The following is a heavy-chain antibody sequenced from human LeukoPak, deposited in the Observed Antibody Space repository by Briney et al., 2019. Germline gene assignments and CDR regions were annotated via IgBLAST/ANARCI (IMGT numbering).Heavy chain of an antibody. CDR2: IYHSGST. V-gene: IGHV4-38-2*01. CDR3: ARAGIGIRYYMDV. J-gene: IGHJ6*03. Sequence: PSETLSLTCAVSGYSISSGYYWGWIRQPPGKGLEWIGNIYHSGSTYYNPSLRSRVTISVDTSKNQFSLKLGSVTAADTAVYYCARAGIGIRYYMDVWGKGTTVTVSS. D-gene: IGHD3-10*01. CDR1: GYSISSGYY.